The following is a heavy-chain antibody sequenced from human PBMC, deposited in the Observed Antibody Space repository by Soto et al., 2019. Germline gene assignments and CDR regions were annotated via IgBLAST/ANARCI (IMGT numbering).Heavy chain of an antibody. Sequence: PRGSLRLSYAASGFTFSSYAMSWVRQAPGKGLEWVSAISGSGGSTYYADSVKGRFTISRDNSKNTLYLQMNSLRAEDTAVYYCACITMVRVPPRGGQGTLVTVSS. CDR1: GFTFSSYA. CDR3: ACITMVRVPPR. CDR2: ISGSGGST. D-gene: IGHD3-10*01. J-gene: IGHJ4*02. V-gene: IGHV3-23*01.